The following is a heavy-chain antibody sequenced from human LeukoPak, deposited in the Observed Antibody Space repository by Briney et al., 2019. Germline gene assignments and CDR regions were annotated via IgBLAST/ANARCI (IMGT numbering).Heavy chain of an antibody. CDR1: GGTFSSYA. V-gene: IGHV1-69*04. CDR3: ARVRYDSTPDPSN. CDR2: IIPILGTA. J-gene: IGHJ4*02. Sequence: ASVKVSCKASGGTFSSYAISWVRQAPGQGLEWMGRIIPILGTAYYAQKFQGRVTITADKSTSTAYMELSSLRSEDTAVYYCARVRYDSTPDPSNWGQGTLVTVSS. D-gene: IGHD3-22*01.